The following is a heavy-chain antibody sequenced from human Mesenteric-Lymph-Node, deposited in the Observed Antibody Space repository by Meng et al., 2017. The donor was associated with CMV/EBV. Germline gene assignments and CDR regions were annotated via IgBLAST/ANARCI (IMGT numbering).Heavy chain of an antibody. CDR2: ISSSGSTI. Sequence: GGSLRLSCAASGFTFSSYEMNWVRQAPGKGLEWVSYISSSGSTIYYADSVKGRFTISRDNAKNSLYLQMNSLRAEDTAVYYCARNCGGDCYQPSYYYGMDVWGQGTTVTVSS. D-gene: IGHD2-21*01. CDR3: ARNCGGDCYQPSYYYGMDV. CDR1: GFTFSSYE. V-gene: IGHV3-48*03. J-gene: IGHJ6*02.